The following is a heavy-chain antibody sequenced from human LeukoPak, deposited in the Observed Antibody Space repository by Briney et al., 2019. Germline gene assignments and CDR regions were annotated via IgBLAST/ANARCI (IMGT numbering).Heavy chain of an antibody. CDR3: AGGYCSSTTCPTDY. Sequence: PGGSLRLSCGASGFTYSSYSMNWVRQAPGKGLEWVSSISSSSYIYYADSVKGRFTISRDNAKNSLYLQMNSLRVEDTAVYYCAGGYCSSTTCPTDYWGQGTLVTVSS. D-gene: IGHD2-2*01. CDR1: GFTYSSYS. J-gene: IGHJ4*02. V-gene: IGHV3-21*01. CDR2: ISSSSYI.